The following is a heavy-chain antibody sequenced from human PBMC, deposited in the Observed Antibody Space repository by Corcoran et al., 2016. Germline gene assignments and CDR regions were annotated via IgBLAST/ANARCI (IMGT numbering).Heavy chain of an antibody. V-gene: IGHV5-51*01. CDR3: ARLSAEYSSSYYFDY. CDR2: IYPGDSDT. Sequence: EVQLVQSGAEVKKPGESLKISCKGSEYSFTSYWIGWVRQMPGKGLVWMGIIYPGDSDTRYSPSFQGQVTISADKSISTAYLQWSSLKASDTAMYYCARLSAEYSSSYYFDYWGQGTLVTVSS. CDR1: EYSFTSYW. D-gene: IGHD6-6*01. J-gene: IGHJ4*02.